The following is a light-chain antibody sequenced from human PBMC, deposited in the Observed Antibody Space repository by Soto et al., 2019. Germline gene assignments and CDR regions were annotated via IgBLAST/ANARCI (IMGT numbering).Light chain of an antibody. Sequence: QSALTQPPSASGTPGQRVTISCSGSSSNIGSNTVNWYQQLPGTAPKLLIYSYNQRPSGVPDRFSGSKSVTSASLAISGRQSEDEADYYCAAWDDSMNGYVFGTGTKVTVL. V-gene: IGLV1-44*01. CDR2: SYN. CDR1: SSNIGSNT. CDR3: AAWDDSMNGYV. J-gene: IGLJ1*01.